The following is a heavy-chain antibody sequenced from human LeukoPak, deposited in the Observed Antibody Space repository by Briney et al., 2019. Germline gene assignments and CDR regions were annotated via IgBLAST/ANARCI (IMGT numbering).Heavy chain of an antibody. CDR2: ISYEGSTS. Sequence: PGRSLRLSCAASGFTFSSYVMHWVRQAPGKGLEWVAVISYEGSTSYYADSVKGRFTISRDNSKSTLILQMNGLRSEDTAVYYCVKEGFGNYYSAYFDYWGQGTLVTVSS. CDR3: VKEGFGNYYSAYFDY. V-gene: IGHV3-30*18. D-gene: IGHD1-26*01. J-gene: IGHJ4*02. CDR1: GFTFSSYV.